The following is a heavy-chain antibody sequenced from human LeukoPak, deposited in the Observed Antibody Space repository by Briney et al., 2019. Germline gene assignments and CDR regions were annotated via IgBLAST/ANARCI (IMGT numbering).Heavy chain of an antibody. Sequence: SETLSLTCAVYGGSFSGYYWSWIRQPPGKGLEWIGEINHSGSTNYNPSLKSRVTISVDTSKSQFSLKQSSVTAADTAVYYCARVEFGELTYGMDVWGQGTTVTVSS. CDR3: ARVEFGELTYGMDV. J-gene: IGHJ6*02. CDR2: INHSGST. D-gene: IGHD3-10*01. CDR1: GGSFSGYY. V-gene: IGHV4-34*01.